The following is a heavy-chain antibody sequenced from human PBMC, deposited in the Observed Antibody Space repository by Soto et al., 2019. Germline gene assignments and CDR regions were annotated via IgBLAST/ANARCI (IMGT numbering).Heavy chain of an antibody. CDR1: GGSISRYY. V-gene: IGHV4-59*01. J-gene: IGHJ6*02. Sequence: SETLSLTCTVSGGSISRYYWSWIRQSPGKGLEWIGYIYYSGTTNYNPSLRSRVTISVDTSNNQFSLRLTSVTAADTAVYYCSRAPSAYSRSYGMDVWGQGTTVTVSS. CDR2: IYYSGTT. D-gene: IGHD3-10*01. CDR3: SRAPSAYSRSYGMDV.